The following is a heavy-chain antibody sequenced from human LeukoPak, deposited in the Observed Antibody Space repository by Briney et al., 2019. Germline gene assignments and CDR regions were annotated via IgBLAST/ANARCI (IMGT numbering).Heavy chain of an antibody. CDR3: ARRVTGRGTFYFDY. Sequence: PSEALSLTCTVSDGSISTYYWTWIRQPPGKELEWIGYIYYTGNTNYNPALKSRVTISLDTSRNQFSLKLNSVTAADTAVYYCARRVTGRGTFYFDYWGQGSLITVSS. J-gene: IGHJ4*02. CDR1: DGSISTYY. CDR2: IYYTGNT. V-gene: IGHV4-59*08. D-gene: IGHD3-16*01.